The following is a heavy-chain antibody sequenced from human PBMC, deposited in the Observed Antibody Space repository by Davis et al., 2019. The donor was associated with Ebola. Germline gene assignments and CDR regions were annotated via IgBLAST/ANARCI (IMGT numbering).Heavy chain of an antibody. V-gene: IGHV5-51*01. Sequence: KVSCKGSGYSFTSYWIAWVRQTPGKGLEWMGIIYPGDSDTRYSPSFQGQVTISADKSISTAYLQWSSLKASDTAMYYCARIYDSSGYYFGYWGQGTLVTVSS. D-gene: IGHD3-22*01. CDR1: GYSFTSYW. J-gene: IGHJ4*02. CDR3: ARIYDSSGYYFGY. CDR2: IYPGDSDT.